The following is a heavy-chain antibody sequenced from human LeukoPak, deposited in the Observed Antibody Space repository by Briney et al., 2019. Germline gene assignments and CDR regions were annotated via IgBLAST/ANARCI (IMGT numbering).Heavy chain of an antibody. V-gene: IGHV4-61*02. Sequence: SQTLSLTCTVSGGSFSSNSYYWSWIRQPAGKGLEWIGGIYTSGSTDYNPSLKSRVTISKDTSKNEFSLKLSSVTAADTAVYYCARDFPPAYCSGGSCYFDYWGQGTLVTVSS. CDR1: GGSFSSNSYY. D-gene: IGHD2-15*01. CDR3: ARDFPPAYCSGGSCYFDY. CDR2: IYTSGST. J-gene: IGHJ4*02.